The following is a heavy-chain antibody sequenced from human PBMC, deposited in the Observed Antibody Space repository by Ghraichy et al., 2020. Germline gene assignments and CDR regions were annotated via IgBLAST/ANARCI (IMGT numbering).Heavy chain of an antibody. CDR1: GYTFTSYG. CDR3: ARDAYHAATNYFDY. V-gene: IGHV1-18*01. J-gene: IGHJ4*02. D-gene: IGHD6-25*01. CDR2: ISAYNGNT. Sequence: ASVKVSCKASGYTFTSYGISWVRQAPGQGLEWMGWISAYNGNTNYAQKLQGRVTMTTDTSTSTAYMELRSLRSDDTAVYYCARDAYHAATNYFDYWGQGTLVTVSS.